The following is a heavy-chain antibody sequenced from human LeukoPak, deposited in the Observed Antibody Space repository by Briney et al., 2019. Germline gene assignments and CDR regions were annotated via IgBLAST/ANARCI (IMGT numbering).Heavy chain of an antibody. CDR1: GGTFSSYA. V-gene: IGHV3-23*01. Sequence: SCKASGGTFSSYAMSWVRQAPGKGLEWVSAISGSGGSTYYAYSVKGRFTISRDNSKNTLYLQMNSLRAEDTAIYYCAKDPVGSWYYFDYWGQGTLVTVSS. CDR2: ISGSGGST. CDR3: AKDPVGSWYYFDY. D-gene: IGHD6-13*01. J-gene: IGHJ4*02.